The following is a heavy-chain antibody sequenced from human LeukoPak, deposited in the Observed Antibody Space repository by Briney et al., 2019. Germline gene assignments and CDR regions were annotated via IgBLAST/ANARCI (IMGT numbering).Heavy chain of an antibody. V-gene: IGHV4-39*02. J-gene: IGHJ5*02. D-gene: IGHD6-25*01. CDR1: GGSISSSSYY. CDR2: IHYSGST. CDR3: ARDDGPIAASLNWFDP. Sequence: SETLSLTCTVSGGSISSSSYYWGWIRQPPGKGLEWIGSIHYSGSTYYNPSLKSRVTISVDTSKNQFSLKLSSVTAADTAVYYCARDDGPIAASLNWFDPWGQGTLVTVSS.